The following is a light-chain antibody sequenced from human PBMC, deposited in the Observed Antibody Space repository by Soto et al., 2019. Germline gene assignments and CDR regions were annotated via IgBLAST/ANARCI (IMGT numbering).Light chain of an antibody. V-gene: IGLV3-21*02. J-gene: IGLJ2*01. CDR2: DDS. Sequence: SSELTQPPSVSVAPGQTARLTCGGNNIGSKNVHWYQQKPGQAPVLVVYDDSDRPSGIPERFSGSNSGNTATLTISRVEAGDEADYYCQVWDNGSDLLVFGGGTKVTVL. CDR1: NIGSKN. CDR3: QVWDNGSDLLV.